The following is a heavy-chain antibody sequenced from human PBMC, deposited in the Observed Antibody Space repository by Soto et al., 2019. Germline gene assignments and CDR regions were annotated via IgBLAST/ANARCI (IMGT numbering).Heavy chain of an antibody. Sequence: GGSLRLSCAASGFTFSSYGMHWVRQAPGKGLEWVAVISYDGSNKYYADSVKGRFTISRDNSKNTLYPQMNSLRAEDTAVYYCSKDISLCDYCDGMDVWGQGTTVSVSS. CDR2: ISYDGSNK. J-gene: IGHJ6*02. V-gene: IGHV3-30*18. CDR1: GFTFSSYG. CDR3: SKDISLCDYCDGMDV.